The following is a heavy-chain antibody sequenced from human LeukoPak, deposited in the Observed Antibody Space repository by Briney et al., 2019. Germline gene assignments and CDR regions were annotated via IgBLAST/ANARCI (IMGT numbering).Heavy chain of an antibody. J-gene: IGHJ3*02. V-gene: IGHV5-10-1*01. CDR1: EYNFINSW. CDR2: IDPSDSYT. CDR3: ARRPMRRALDI. D-gene: IGHD6-6*01. Sequence: GESLIISCQGSEYNFINSWINWVGQVPAKGLEWGGRIDPSDSYTGFRQSFQDQVNISVDSFKTTAYLEWSSLKATDTAMYYCARRPMRRALDIWGQGTMVTVSS.